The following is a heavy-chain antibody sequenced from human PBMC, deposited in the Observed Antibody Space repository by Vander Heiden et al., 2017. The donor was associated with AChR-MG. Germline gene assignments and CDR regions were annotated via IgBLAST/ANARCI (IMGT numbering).Heavy chain of an antibody. D-gene: IGHD3-22*01. V-gene: IGHV3-33*01. CDR3: ARPYYFDSSGYYPFDY. Sequence: QVQLVESGGGVVQPGRSLRLSCAASGFTFRSYGMHWVRQAPGKGLEWVAVIWYDGSTKYYADSVKGRFTISRDNSKNTLYLQMNSLRVEDTAVYYCARPYYFDSSGYYPFDYWGQGTLVTVSS. CDR2: IWYDGSTK. J-gene: IGHJ4*02. CDR1: GFTFRSYG.